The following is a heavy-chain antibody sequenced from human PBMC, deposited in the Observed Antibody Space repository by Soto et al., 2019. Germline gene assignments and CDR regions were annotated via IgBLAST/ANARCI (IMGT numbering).Heavy chain of an antibody. Sequence: GVSLRLSCAASGFTVSSNYMSWFRQAPGKGLGWVSVIYSGGSTYYADSVKGRFTISRVNSKNTLYLQMNSLRAEDTAVYYCARENYDCWSGYPYSYYYMDVWGKGSRVTVSS. CDR2: IYSGGST. CDR1: GFTVSSNY. J-gene: IGHJ6*03. D-gene: IGHD3-3*01. V-gene: IGHV3-66*01. CDR3: ARENYDCWSGYPYSYYYMDV.